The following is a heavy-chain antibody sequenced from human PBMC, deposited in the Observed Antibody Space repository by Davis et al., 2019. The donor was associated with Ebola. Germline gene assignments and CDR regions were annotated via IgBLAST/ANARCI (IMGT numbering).Heavy chain of an antibody. Sequence: GESLKIFCAASKFTFDSYSMSWVRQAPGKGLEWVSYISSSSAAIFYADSVKGRFTISRDNAKNSVYLQMNSLRDEDTAVYYCARWVSGLMSSQPIDYWGQGTLVTVSS. V-gene: IGHV3-48*02. D-gene: IGHD2-8*01. J-gene: IGHJ4*02. CDR2: ISSSSAAI. CDR3: ARWVSGLMSSQPIDY. CDR1: KFTFDSYS.